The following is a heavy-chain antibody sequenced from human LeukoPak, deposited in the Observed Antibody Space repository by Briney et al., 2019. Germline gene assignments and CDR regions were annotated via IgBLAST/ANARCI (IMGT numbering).Heavy chain of an antibody. J-gene: IGHJ6*02. Sequence: GGSLRLSCAASGITFSSYAMSWVRQAPGKGLEWVSGVSGSGGSTYYADSVKGRFTISRDNSKNTLYLQMNSLRAEDTAVYYCARPRTTSYYYYYGMDVWGQGTTVTVSS. V-gene: IGHV3-23*01. CDR3: ARPRTTSYYYYYGMDV. CDR1: GITFSSYA. D-gene: IGHD4-17*01. CDR2: VSGSGGST.